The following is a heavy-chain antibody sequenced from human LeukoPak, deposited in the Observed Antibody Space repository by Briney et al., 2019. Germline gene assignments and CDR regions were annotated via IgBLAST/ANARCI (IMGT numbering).Heavy chain of an antibody. Sequence: SETLSLTCAVSADSFSSHYWTWIRQPPGKGLEWIGYISYIGSTNYNPSLKSRVTISIDTSKNQFSLKLSSVTAADTAVYYRARDLVTVTKGFDIWGQGTMVSVSS. CDR1: ADSFSSHY. V-gene: IGHV4-59*11. J-gene: IGHJ3*02. CDR2: ISYIGST. CDR3: ARDLVTVTKGFDI. D-gene: IGHD4-17*01.